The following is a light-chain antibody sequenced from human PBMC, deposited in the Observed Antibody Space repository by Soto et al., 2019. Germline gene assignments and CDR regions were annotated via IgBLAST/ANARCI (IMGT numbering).Light chain of an antibody. V-gene: IGKV3-11*01. Sequence: EIELTQSPATLSLSPGERATLSCRASQNVNEYLAWYQQKPGQAPRLLIYDAINRATGIPARFSGSGSGTDFALTISSLQPEDFATYYCQQSYSTPRTFGQGTKVDIK. CDR1: QNVNEY. CDR2: DAI. CDR3: QQSYSTPRT. J-gene: IGKJ2*01.